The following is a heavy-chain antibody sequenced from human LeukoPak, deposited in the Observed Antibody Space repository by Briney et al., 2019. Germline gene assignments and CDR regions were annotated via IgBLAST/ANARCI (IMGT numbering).Heavy chain of an antibody. CDR1: GGSFSGYY. V-gene: IGHV4-34*01. J-gene: IGHJ6*02. D-gene: IGHD6-19*01. CDR2: ITDRGST. CDR3: ARGRGHSSGWGHYYYSIDV. Sequence: SQTLSLTCAVYGGSFSGYYWTWIRQLPGEGLEWIGEITDRGSTNYNPSLRRRVTLSVDTSKSQFSLKVRSVTAADTSVFYCARGRGHSSGWGHYYYSIDVWGQGTTVIVSS.